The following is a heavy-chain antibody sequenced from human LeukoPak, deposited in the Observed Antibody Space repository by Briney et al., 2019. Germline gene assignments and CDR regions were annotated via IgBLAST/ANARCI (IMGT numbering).Heavy chain of an antibody. CDR2: IYYSGST. Sequence: PSETLSLTCAVSGGSMSSYYWSWIRQPPGKGLEWIGYIYYSGSTNYNPSLKSRVTISVDTSKNQFSLKLNSVTAADTAVYYCARARYSTGYYYFDYWGQGTLVTVSS. CDR3: ARARYSTGYYYFDY. D-gene: IGHD3-22*01. V-gene: IGHV4-59*01. CDR1: GGSMSSYY. J-gene: IGHJ4*02.